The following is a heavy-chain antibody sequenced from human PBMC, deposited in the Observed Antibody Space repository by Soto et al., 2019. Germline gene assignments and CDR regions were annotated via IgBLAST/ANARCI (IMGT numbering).Heavy chain of an antibody. J-gene: IGHJ4*02. CDR2: IYYSGGT. CDR3: AKPSGSYLYYFDY. V-gene: IGHV4-39*01. Sequence: PSETLSLTCTVSGGSISRSFYYWGWIRQPPGKGLEWIGSIYYSGGTYYNPSLKRRVTISVDTSKNQFSLKLSSVTAADTAVYYCAKPSGSYLYYFDYWGQGTLVTVSS. CDR1: GGSISRSFYY. D-gene: IGHD1-26*01.